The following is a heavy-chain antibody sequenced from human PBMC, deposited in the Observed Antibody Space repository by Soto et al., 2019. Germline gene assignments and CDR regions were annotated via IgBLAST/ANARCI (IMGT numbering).Heavy chain of an antibody. D-gene: IGHD3-22*01. CDR3: ARASYDSSTYYLDY. J-gene: IGHJ4*02. CDR2: IYYSGST. Sequence: QVQLQESGPGLVKPSQTLSLTCTVSGASISSGDYYWTWIRQPPGKGLEWIGSIYYSGSTDYNPSLKSRVTISVDTSNNQFSLKLSSATAADTAVYYCARASYDSSTYYLDYWGQGTLVTVSS. CDR1: GASISSGDYY. V-gene: IGHV4-30-4*01.